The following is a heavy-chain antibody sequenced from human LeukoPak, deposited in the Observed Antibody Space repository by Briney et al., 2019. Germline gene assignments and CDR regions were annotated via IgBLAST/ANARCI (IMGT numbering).Heavy chain of an antibody. V-gene: IGHV3-23*01. CDR2: ISGSGGST. CDR1: GFTFSSYA. CDR3: AKGGPKRDFWSGYHDY. J-gene: IGHJ4*02. D-gene: IGHD3-3*01. Sequence: GGSLRLSCAASGFTFSSYAMSWVRQAPGKGLEWVSAISGSGGSTYYADSVKGRFTISRDNSKNTLYLQMNSLRAEDTAVHYCAKGGPKRDFWSGYHDYWGQGTLVTASS.